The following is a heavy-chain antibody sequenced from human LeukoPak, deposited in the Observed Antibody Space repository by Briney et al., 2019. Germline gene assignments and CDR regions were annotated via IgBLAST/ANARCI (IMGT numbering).Heavy chain of an antibody. CDR3: TTDSRFYCSSTSCQYYFDY. V-gene: IGHV3-15*01. CDR2: IKSKTDGGTT. J-gene: IGHJ4*02. Sequence: GGSLRLSCAASGFTFSNAWMSWVRQAPGKGLEWVGRIKSKTDGGTTDYAAPVKGRFTISRDDSKNTLYLQMNSLKTEDTAVYYCTTDSRFYCSSTSCQYYFDYWGQGTLVTVSS. CDR1: GFTFSNAW. D-gene: IGHD2-2*01.